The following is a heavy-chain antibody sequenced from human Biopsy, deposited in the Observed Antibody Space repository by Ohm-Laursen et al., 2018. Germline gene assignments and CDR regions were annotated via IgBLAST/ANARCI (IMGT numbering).Heavy chain of an antibody. Sequence: ASVKVSCKTSGDAFLGYYLHWVRQAPGQRLEWVGWIDPNSGRANYAQKFQGRITMTTDTSIITAYLEVSSLTSDDAAVYFCARASAYGVFDIWGQGTTVTVSS. D-gene: IGHD4/OR15-4a*01. V-gene: IGHV1-2*02. CDR3: ARASAYGVFDI. CDR1: GDAFLGYY. CDR2: IDPNSGRA. J-gene: IGHJ3*02.